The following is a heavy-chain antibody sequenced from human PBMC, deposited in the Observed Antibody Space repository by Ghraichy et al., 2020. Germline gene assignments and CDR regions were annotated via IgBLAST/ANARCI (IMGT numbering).Heavy chain of an antibody. J-gene: IGHJ4*02. D-gene: IGHD6-13*01. CDR1: GFAFSAYY. Sequence: GGSLRLSCSVSGFAFSAYYMHWVRQAPGKGLEYVSSISSNGDFTYYADSVKGRFTISRDNSKNTLHLQMNSLRAEDTAVYYCAKDRWVDYWGQGSLVTVS. CDR3: AKDRWVDY. V-gene: IGHV3-64D*06. CDR2: ISSNGDFT.